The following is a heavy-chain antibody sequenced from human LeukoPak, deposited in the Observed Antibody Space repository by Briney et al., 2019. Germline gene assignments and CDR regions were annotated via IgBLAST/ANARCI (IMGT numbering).Heavy chain of an antibody. CDR1: GYSFSTYD. J-gene: IGHJ4*02. Sequence: GASVKVSCKASGYSFSTYDTNWVRQAPGQGLEWMGWMRPKKSDTGYARKFQDRVTLTWNISTDTAYMELNSLTPEDTAVYFCAGGPPEDTSSGYWGQGTLVTVSS. D-gene: IGHD3-22*01. CDR2: MRPKKSDT. V-gene: IGHV1-8*01. CDR3: AGGPPEDTSSGY.